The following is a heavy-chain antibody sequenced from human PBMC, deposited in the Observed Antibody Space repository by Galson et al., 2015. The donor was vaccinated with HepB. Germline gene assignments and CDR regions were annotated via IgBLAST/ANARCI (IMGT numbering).Heavy chain of an antibody. CDR2: IVVGSGNT. J-gene: IGHJ6*02. V-gene: IGHV1-58*02. Sequence: SVKVSCKASGFTFTSSAMQWVRQARGQRLEWIGWIVVGSGNTNYAQKFQERVTITRDMSTSTAYMELSSLRSEDTAVYYCAADWPRYCSGGSCPRPYYYYYGMDVWGQGTTVTVSS. CDR1: GFTFTSSA. CDR3: AADWPRYCSGGSCPRPYYYYYGMDV. D-gene: IGHD2-15*01.